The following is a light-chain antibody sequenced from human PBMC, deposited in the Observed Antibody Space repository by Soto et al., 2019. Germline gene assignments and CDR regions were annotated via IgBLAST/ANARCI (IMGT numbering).Light chain of an antibody. CDR2: LGS. V-gene: IGKV2-28*01. J-gene: IGKJ5*01. Sequence: DIVMTQSPLSLPVTPGEPASISCRSSQSLLYSNGNNYLNWYLQKPGQSPQLLIYLGSTRASGVXDXXSGTGSGTDFILKISRVEAEDVGVYYCLQARQTPPTFGQGTRLEIK. CDR1: QSLLYSNGNNY. CDR3: LQARQTPPT.